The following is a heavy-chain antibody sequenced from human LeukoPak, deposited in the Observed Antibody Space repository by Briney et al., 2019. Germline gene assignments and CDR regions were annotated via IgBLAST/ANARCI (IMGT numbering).Heavy chain of an antibody. CDR3: ARQGTGYDSSGYYYSDKYYFDY. Sequence: PSETLSLTCTVSGGPISSSSYYWGWIRQPPGKGLEWIVSIYYSGSTYYHPSPKSRVTISVDKSKNPFSLKLSSVTAADTAVYYCARQGTGYDSSGYYYSDKYYFDYWGQGTLVTVSS. V-gene: IGHV4-39*01. CDR1: GGPISSSSYY. J-gene: IGHJ4*02. D-gene: IGHD3-22*01. CDR2: IYYSGST.